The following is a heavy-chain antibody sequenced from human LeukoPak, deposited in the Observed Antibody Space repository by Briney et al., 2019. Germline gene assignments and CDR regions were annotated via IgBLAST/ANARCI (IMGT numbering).Heavy chain of an antibody. V-gene: IGHV1-2*02. CDR3: ARAARPFVPLYYFDY. CDR1: GYTFTGYY. J-gene: IGHJ4*02. D-gene: IGHD6-6*01. CDR2: INPNSGGT. Sequence: ASVKVSCKASGYTFTGYYMHWVRQAPGQGLEWMGWINPNSGGTNYAQKFQGRVTMTRDTSISTAYMELSRLRSDDTAVYYCARAARPFVPLYYFDYWGQGTLVTVSS.